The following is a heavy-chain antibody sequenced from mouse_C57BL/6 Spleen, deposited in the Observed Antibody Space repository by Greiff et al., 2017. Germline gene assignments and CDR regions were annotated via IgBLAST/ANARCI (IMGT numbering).Heavy chain of an antibody. Sequence: VHLVESGPGLVQPSQSQSITCTVSGFSLTSYGVHWVRQSPGTGLALLGVTWRGGSTDYNAAFMFRLSITKDNSKSQVFFKMNSLQSDDTAIYYCAKKDGDYAMDYWGQGTSVTVCS. CDR2: TWRGGST. J-gene: IGHJ4*01. V-gene: IGHV2-5*01. CDR3: AKKDGDYAMDY. CDR1: GFSLTSYG. D-gene: IGHD2-3*01.